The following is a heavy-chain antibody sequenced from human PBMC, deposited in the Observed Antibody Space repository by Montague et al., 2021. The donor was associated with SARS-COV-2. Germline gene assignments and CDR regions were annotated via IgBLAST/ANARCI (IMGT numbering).Heavy chain of an antibody. Sequence: SLRLSCAASGFAFITFPMTWVRQAPGKGLEWVSAITGNGVTYYADSVKGRFTISRDNSKNTLYLQMNSLRAEDTAVYYCVKEDVDSRGRLTVSFDYWGQGSLATVSS. D-gene: IGHD2-21*01. V-gene: IGHV3-23*01. CDR3: VKEDVDSRGRLTVSFDY. CDR2: ITGNGVT. J-gene: IGHJ4*02. CDR1: GFAFITFP.